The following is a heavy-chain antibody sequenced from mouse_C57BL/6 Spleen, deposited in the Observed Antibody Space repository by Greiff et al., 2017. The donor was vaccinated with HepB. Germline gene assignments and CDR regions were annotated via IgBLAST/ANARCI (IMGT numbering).Heavy chain of an antibody. CDR2: IYPGDGDT. D-gene: IGHD2-1*01. CDR1: GYAFSSYW. V-gene: IGHV1-80*01. CDR3: ARREGNSLFDY. J-gene: IGHJ2*01. Sequence: VKLQQSGAELVKPGASVKISCKASGYAFSSYWMNWVKQRPGKGLEWIGQIYPGDGDTNYNGKFKGKATLTADKSSSTAYMQLSSLTSEDSAVYFCARREGNSLFDYWGQGTTLTVSS.